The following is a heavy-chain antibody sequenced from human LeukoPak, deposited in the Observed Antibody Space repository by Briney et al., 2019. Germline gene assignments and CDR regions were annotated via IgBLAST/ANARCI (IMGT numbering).Heavy chain of an antibody. Sequence: GSLRLSCAACVFTFSSYGMHWVRQAPGKGLEWVTFMRFDGSNKYYADSVKGRFTISRDNSRNTLYLQMNSLRAEDTAVYYCAKDRVYMDVWGKGTTVTVSS. CDR1: VFTFSSYG. J-gene: IGHJ6*03. CDR2: MRFDGSNK. CDR3: AKDRVYMDV. V-gene: IGHV3-30*02.